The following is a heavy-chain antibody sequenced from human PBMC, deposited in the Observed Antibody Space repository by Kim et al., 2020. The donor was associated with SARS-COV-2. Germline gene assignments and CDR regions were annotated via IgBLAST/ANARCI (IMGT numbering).Heavy chain of an antibody. V-gene: IGHV1-46*01. CDR3: ARVLKPGIAVAGTLQGPGNFDY. J-gene: IGHJ4*02. D-gene: IGHD6-19*01. Sequence: ASVKVSCKASGYTFTSYYMHWVRQAPGQGLEWMGIINPSGGSTSYAQKFQGRVTMTRDTSTSTVYMELSSLRSEDTAVYYCARVLKPGIAVAGTLQGPGNFDYWGQGTLVTVSS. CDR2: INPSGGST. CDR1: GYTFTSYY.